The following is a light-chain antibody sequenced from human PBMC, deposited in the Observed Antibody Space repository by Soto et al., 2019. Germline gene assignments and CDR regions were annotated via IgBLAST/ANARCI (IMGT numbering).Light chain of an antibody. V-gene: IGLV2-8*01. CDR3: SSYAGSNNPYV. Sequence: SVLTQPPSASGSPGQSVTISCTGTSSDVGGYNYVSWHQQHPGKAPKLMIYEVSKRPSGVPDRFSGSKSGNTASLTVSGLQAEDEADYYCSSYAGSNNPYVFGTGTKVTV. CDR1: SSDVGGYNY. J-gene: IGLJ1*01. CDR2: EVS.